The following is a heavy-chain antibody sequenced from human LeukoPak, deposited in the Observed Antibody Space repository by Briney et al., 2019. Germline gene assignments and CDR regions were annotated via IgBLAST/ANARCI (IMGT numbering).Heavy chain of an antibody. J-gene: IGHJ4*02. V-gene: IGHV3-15*01. Sequence: PGGSLRLSCAASGFTFSNAWMSWVRQAPGKGLEWVGRIKSKTDGGTTDYAAPVKGRFTISRDDSKNTLYLQMNSLKTEDTAVYYCTTEGEDYYDSPTPPFDYWGQGTLVTVSS. CDR1: GFTFSNAW. D-gene: IGHD3-22*01. CDR3: TTEGEDYYDSPTPPFDY. CDR2: IKSKTDGGTT.